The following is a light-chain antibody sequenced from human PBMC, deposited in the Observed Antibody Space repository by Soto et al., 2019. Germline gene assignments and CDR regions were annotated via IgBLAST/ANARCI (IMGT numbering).Light chain of an antibody. CDR1: QIVRSN. CDR3: QQTFSRPYT. CDR2: AAS. J-gene: IGKJ2*01. V-gene: IGKV1-39*01. Sequence: DIQMTQSPSSLSASVGDRVTITCRASQIVRSNLNWYQQKPGKVPELLIYAASTLQPGVPSRFRGSGSGTDFTLTVSILQPEDFATYHCQQTFSRPYTFGQGTKLEIE.